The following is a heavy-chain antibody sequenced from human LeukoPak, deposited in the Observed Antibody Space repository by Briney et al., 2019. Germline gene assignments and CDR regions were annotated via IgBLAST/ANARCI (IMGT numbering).Heavy chain of an antibody. J-gene: IGHJ4*02. CDR3: ARDRPNTGYDFDY. CDR1: GFTFSSYE. CDR2: ISSSGSTK. V-gene: IGHV3-48*03. D-gene: IGHD5-12*01. Sequence: GGSLRLSCAASGFTFSSYEMNWVRQAPGKGLEWVSYISSSGSTKYFADSVKGRFTIPRDNAKNSLYLQMNSLRDDDTAVYYCARDRPNTGYDFDYWGQGALVTVSS.